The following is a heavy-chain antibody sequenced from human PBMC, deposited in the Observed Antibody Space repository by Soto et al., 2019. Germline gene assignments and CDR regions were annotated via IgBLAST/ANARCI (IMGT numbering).Heavy chain of an antibody. Sequence: ASVKVSCKASGYTFTSYGISWVRQAPGQGLEWMGWISAYNGNTNYAQKLQGRVTMTTDTSTSTAYMELRSLRSDDTAVYYYARANNHLLITMTVLGPFDYCGQRPLATVSS. D-gene: IGHD3-22*01. CDR1: GYTFTSYG. CDR2: ISAYNGNT. CDR3: ARANNHLLITMTVLGPFDY. J-gene: IGHJ4*02. V-gene: IGHV1-18*04.